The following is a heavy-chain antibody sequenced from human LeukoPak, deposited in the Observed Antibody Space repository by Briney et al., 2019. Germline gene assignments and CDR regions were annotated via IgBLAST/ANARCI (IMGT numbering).Heavy chain of an antibody. CDR2: IIPILGTA. CDR1: GGTFSSYA. V-gene: IGHV1-69*11. J-gene: IGHJ5*02. D-gene: IGHD4-23*01. Sequence: ASVKVSCKASGGTFSSYAISWVRQAPGQGLEWMGRIIPILGTANYAQKFQGRVTITTDESTSTAYMELSSLRSEDTAVYYCARRNYDGRRHGWFDPWGQGTLVTVSS. CDR3: ARRNYDGRRHGWFDP.